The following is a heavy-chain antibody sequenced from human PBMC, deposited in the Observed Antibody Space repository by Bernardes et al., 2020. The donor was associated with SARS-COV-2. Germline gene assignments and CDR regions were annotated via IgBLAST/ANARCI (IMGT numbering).Heavy chain of an antibody. V-gene: IGHV4-59*08. CDR2: IYYSGST. CDR3: ARHGMKDITGTTGYFDY. Sequence: SETLSLTCTVSGGSISSYYWSWIRQPPGKGLEWIGYIYYSGSTNYNPSLKSRVTISVDTSKNQFSLKLSSVTAADTAVYYCARHGMKDITGTTGYFDYWGQGTLVTVSS. J-gene: IGHJ4*02. D-gene: IGHD1-7*01. CDR1: GGSISSYY.